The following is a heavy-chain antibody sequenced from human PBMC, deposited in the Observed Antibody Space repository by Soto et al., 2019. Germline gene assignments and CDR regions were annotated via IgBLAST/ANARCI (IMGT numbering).Heavy chain of an antibody. CDR3: ARGSEWLGYYYYGMDV. CDR2: INAGNGNT. J-gene: IGHJ6*02. V-gene: IGHV1-3*01. CDR1: GYTFTSYA. D-gene: IGHD3-3*01. Sequence: GASVKVSCKASGYTFTSYAMHWVRQAPGQRLEWMGWINAGNGNTKYSQKFQGRVTITRDTSASTAYMELSSLRSEDTAVYYCARGSEWLGYYYYGMDVWGQGTTVTVPS.